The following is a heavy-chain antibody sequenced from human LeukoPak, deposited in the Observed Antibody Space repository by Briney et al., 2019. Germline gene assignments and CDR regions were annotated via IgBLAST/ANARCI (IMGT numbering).Heavy chain of an antibody. J-gene: IGHJ4*02. D-gene: IGHD6-19*01. V-gene: IGHV3-30-3*01. CDR3: ARHRLRYSSGWYYFDY. CDR1: GFTFTTYW. CDR2: MSYDGGNM. Sequence: GGSLRLSCAASGFTFTTYWMHWVRQAPGKGLEWVAVMSYDGGNMSYADSVKGRFTISRDNSKNTLYLQINSLRAEDTAVYYCARHRLRYSSGWYYFDYWGQGTLATVSS.